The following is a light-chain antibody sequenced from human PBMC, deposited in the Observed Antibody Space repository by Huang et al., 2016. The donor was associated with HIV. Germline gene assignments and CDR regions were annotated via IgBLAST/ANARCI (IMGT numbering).Light chain of an antibody. J-gene: IGKJ4*01. V-gene: IGKV3-11*01. CDR2: DAS. CDR1: QSVNTY. CDR3: QQRTDWLT. Sequence: EIVLTQSPATLSLSPGERATLSCRASQSVNTYLAWYHQKPGQAPRLLIFDASTRATGIPARFSGSGSGTDFTLTISSLEPEDFAVYFCQQRTDWLTFGGGTKVEIK.